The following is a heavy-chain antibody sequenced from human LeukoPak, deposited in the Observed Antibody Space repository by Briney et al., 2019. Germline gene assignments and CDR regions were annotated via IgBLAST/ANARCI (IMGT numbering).Heavy chain of an antibody. D-gene: IGHD3-10*01. Sequence: GSLRLSCAASGFTFNSNWMHWVRQAPGKGLVWVSRINSDASSTTYADSVQGRFTISRDNAKNSLYLQMNSLRAEDTAVYYCAVAYYYGSGDAFDIWGQGTKVTVSS. J-gene: IGHJ3*02. CDR2: INSDASST. V-gene: IGHV3-74*03. CDR3: AVAYYYGSGDAFDI. CDR1: GFTFNSNW.